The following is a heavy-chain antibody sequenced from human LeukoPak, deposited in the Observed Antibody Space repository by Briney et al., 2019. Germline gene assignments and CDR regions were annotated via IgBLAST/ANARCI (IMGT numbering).Heavy chain of an antibody. CDR3: ARRDGYDAFDI. J-gene: IGHJ3*02. CDR2: IYYRGST. Sequence: SETLSLTCTVSGDSISGYYWSWIRQPPGKGLEWIGYIYYRGSTNYNPSLKSRVTISVDTSKNQFSLKLSSVTAADTAVYYCARRDGYDAFDIWGQGTMVTVSS. V-gene: IGHV4-59*08. D-gene: IGHD5-18*01. CDR1: GDSISGYY.